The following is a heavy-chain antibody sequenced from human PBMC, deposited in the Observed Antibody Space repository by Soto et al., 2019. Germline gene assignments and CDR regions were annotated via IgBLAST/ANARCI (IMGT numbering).Heavy chain of an antibody. V-gene: IGHV3-48*03. CDR2: ISGSGLTI. CDR3: AKAPTYGGYDGLDS. J-gene: IGHJ4*02. Sequence: GGSLRLSCAASGFTFSSYEMNWVRQAPGKGLEWVSYISGSGLTIYYADSVKGRFTISRDNSKNTLYLQMNSLRAEDTAVYYCAKAPTYGGYDGLDSWGQGTLVTVSS. CDR1: GFTFSSYE. D-gene: IGHD5-12*01.